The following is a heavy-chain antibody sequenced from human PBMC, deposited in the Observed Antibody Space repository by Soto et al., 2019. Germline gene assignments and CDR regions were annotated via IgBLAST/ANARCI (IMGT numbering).Heavy chain of an antibody. J-gene: IGHJ6*04. Sequence: PSETLSLTCSVSGGSISSHYWSWIRQPPGKGLEWIGYLYYSGSTDYNPSLRSRVTISVDTSKTQFSLKLSSVTAADTAVYYCARGSGCSGGSCYYGLDVWGKGTTVTVSS. CDR2: LYYSGST. CDR3: ARGSGCSGGSCYYGLDV. CDR1: GGSISSHY. D-gene: IGHD2-15*01. V-gene: IGHV4-59*11.